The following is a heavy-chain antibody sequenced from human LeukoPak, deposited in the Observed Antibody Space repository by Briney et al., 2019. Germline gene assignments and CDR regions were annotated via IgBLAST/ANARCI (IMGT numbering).Heavy chain of an antibody. CDR3: ASRVAGTSGGLDY. CDR1: GFTFSSYS. V-gene: IGHV3-21*01. J-gene: IGHJ4*02. CDR2: ISSGSSYI. Sequence: GGSLRLSCAASGFTFSSYSMNWVRQAPGKGLEWVSSISSGSSYIYYADSVKGRFTISRDNAKNSLYLQMNSLRAEDTAVYYCASRVAGTSGGLDYWGQGTLVTVSS. D-gene: IGHD6-19*01.